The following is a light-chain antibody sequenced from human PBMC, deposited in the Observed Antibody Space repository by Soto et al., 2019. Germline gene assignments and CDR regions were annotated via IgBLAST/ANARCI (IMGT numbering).Light chain of an antibody. J-gene: IGKJ4*01. CDR3: QQYNNWQPLT. Sequence: EIVLTQSPGTLSLSPGERATLSCRASQSVSSSYLAWYQQKPSQAPTLIMYDASSRATGIPARFSGSGSGTEFTPTLSGLQYEDFAVYYCQQYNNWQPLTFGGGTKVDIK. CDR2: DAS. CDR1: QSVSSSY. V-gene: IGKV3-15*01.